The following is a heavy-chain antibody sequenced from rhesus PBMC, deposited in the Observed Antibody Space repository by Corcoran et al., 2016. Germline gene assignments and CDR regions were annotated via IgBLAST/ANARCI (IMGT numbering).Heavy chain of an antibody. CDR1: GGSISSSNW. D-gene: IGHD2-15*01. J-gene: IGHJ6*01. V-gene: IGHV4-65*01. Sequence: QVQLQESGPGLVKPSETLSLTCAVSGGSISSSNWWSWIRQPPGKGLEWIGYISCSSGSTYYNPSLKSRVTISTDTSKNQFSLKLSSVTAADTAVYYCAREPYCSSTYCSSEGDGLDSWGQGVVVTVSS. CDR3: AREPYCSSTYCSSEGDGLDS. CDR2: ISCSSGST.